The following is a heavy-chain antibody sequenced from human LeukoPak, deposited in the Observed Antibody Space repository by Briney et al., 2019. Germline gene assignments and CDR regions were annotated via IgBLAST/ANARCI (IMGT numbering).Heavy chain of an antibody. J-gene: IGHJ6*02. Sequence: GGSLRLSCAASGFTFSSYSMNWVRQAPGKGLEWVSSISSSSSYIYYADSVKGRFTISRDNAKNSLYLQMNSLRAEDTAVYYCDIAVAPYGMDVWGQGTPVTVSS. CDR3: DIAVAPYGMDV. CDR1: GFTFSSYS. CDR2: ISSSSSYI. D-gene: IGHD6-19*01. V-gene: IGHV3-21*01.